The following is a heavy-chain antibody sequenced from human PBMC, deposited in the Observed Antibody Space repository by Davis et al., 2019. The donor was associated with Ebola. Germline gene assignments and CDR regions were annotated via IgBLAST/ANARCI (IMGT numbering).Heavy chain of an antibody. V-gene: IGHV5-51*01. CDR1: GYSFTSYW. Sequence: GGSLRLSCKGSGYSFTSYWIGWVRQMPGKGLEWMGIIYPDDSDTRYSPSFQGQVTISADKSISTAYLQWSSLKASDTAMYYCARQMAAVAGYYYYGMDVWGQGTTVTVSS. CDR3: ARQMAAVAGYYYYGMDV. CDR2: IYPDDSDT. J-gene: IGHJ6*02. D-gene: IGHD6-19*01.